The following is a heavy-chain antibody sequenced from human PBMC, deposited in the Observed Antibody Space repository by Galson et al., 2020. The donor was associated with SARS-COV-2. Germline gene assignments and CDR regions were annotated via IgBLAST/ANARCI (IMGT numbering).Heavy chain of an antibody. CDR3: ARDWAGSSPGMFDY. J-gene: IGHJ4*02. D-gene: IGHD2-2*01. CDR1: AFTFTSDA. Sequence: ARSLTLSCAASAFTFTSDALHWVRPAPGKGLEWVAVISYDGSNTYYADSVKGRFTLTRDNSKNPLYLQMNSLRAEDTAVYFCARDWAGSSPGMFDYWGQGTLVTV. CDR2: ISYDGSNT. V-gene: IGHV3-30*01.